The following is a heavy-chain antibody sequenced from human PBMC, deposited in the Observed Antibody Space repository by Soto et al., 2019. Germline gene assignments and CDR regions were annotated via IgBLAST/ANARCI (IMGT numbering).Heavy chain of an antibody. D-gene: IGHD2-21*01. J-gene: IGHJ4*02. CDR3: ARGGGGSYPFYFDF. Sequence: QVQLVQSGAEVKKPGSSVKVSCKASGGTFSSYAFTWVRQAPGQGLEWMGEVIPIFQTADYAQNFQGRVTITADKSTSTAYMELSSLRSEDTAVYYCARGGGGSYPFYFDFWGQGTLVTV. CDR2: VIPIFQTA. CDR1: GGTFSSYA. V-gene: IGHV1-69*06.